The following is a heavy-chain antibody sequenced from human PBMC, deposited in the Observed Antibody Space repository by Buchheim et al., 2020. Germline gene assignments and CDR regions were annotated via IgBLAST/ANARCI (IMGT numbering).Heavy chain of an antibody. J-gene: IGHJ6*02. D-gene: IGHD3-3*01. CDR1: GGSISSYY. Sequence: QVQLQESGPGLVKPSETLSLTCTVSGGSISSYYWSWIRQPPGKGLDWIGYIYYSGGTTYNPSLKSRGTITVDTSKNPFSLKLSSVTAADTAVYYCARGGNYDFWSGYFKDSYYYGMDVWGQGTT. V-gene: IGHV4-59*01. CDR2: IYYSGGT. CDR3: ARGGNYDFWSGYFKDSYYYGMDV.